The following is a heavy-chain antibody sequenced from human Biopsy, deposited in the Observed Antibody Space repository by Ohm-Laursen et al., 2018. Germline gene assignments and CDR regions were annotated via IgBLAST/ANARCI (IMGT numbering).Heavy chain of an antibody. CDR3: ARDYDTSGYYYVS. Sequence: SDTLSLTCPVSGGSISNNNYYWGWIRQPPGKGLEWIGSIFNRGSTHYKPSLKGRINISADTSKNQFSLKLNSVTAADTAVYYCARDYDTSGYYYVSWGQGTLVTVSS. CDR1: GGSISNNNYY. CDR2: IFNRGST. V-gene: IGHV4-39*01. J-gene: IGHJ5*02. D-gene: IGHD3-22*01.